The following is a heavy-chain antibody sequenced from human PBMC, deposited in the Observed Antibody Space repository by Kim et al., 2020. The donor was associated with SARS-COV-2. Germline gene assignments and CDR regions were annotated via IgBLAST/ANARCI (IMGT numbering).Heavy chain of an antibody. V-gene: IGHV3-49*03. CDR3: TRGLSSVGQWLSNTHFDY. CDR1: GFTFGDYA. J-gene: IGHJ4*02. CDR2: IRSKAYGGTT. D-gene: IGHD3-22*01. Sequence: GGSLRLSCTASGFTFGDYAMSWFRQAPGKGLEWVGFIRSKAYGGTTEYAASVKGRFTISRDDSESIAYLQMNSLKIEDTAVYFCTRGLSSVGQWLSNTHFDYWGQGTLVTVSS.